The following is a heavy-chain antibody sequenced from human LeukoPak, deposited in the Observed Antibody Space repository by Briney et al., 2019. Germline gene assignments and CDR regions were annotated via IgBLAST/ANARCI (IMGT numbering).Heavy chain of an antibody. J-gene: IGHJ4*02. Sequence: GGSLRLSCAASGFTFHDYAMHWVRQVPGKGLEWVSGITWNGGTTDYADSVKGRFTISRDNAKNSLYLQMNSLRAEDTAVYYCARCRTTVTAMPGYWGQGTLVTVSS. CDR1: GFTFHDYA. V-gene: IGHV3-9*01. CDR3: ARCRTTVTAMPGY. CDR2: ITWNGGTT. D-gene: IGHD4-17*01.